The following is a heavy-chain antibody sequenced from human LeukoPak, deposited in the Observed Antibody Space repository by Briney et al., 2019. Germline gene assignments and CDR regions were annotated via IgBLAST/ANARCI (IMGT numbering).Heavy chain of an antibody. D-gene: IGHD2-8*01. Sequence: GGSLRLSCAASGFNFNNFEMNWVRQAPGKGLEWVSYISRSGTTKYYADSVKGRLTVSRENAKNSLYLQMNSLRAEDTAVYYCARDGLGVGLTFDYWGQGILVAVSS. CDR1: GFNFNNFE. CDR2: ISRSGTTK. CDR3: ARDGLGVGLTFDY. J-gene: IGHJ4*02. V-gene: IGHV3-48*03.